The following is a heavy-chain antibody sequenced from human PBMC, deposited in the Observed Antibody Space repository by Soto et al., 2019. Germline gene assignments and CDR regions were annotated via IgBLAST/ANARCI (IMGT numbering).Heavy chain of an antibody. D-gene: IGHD3-10*01. CDR1: GFTFSSYA. CDR3: AKDLQGRFGELFASSHYYYGMDV. J-gene: IGHJ6*02. Sequence: GGSLRLSCAASGFTFSSYAMSWVRQAPGKGLEWVSAISGSGGSTYYADSVKGRFTISRDNSKNTLYLQMNSLRAEDTAVYYCAKDLQGRFGELFASSHYYYGMDVWGQGTTVTVSS. CDR2: ISGSGGST. V-gene: IGHV3-23*01.